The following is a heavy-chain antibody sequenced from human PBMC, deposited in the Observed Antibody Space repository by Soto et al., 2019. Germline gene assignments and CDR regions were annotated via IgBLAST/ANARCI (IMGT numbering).Heavy chain of an antibody. Sequence: QVHLVQSGAEVKKPGASVTVSCKASGYTFTSYGITWVRQAPGQGLAWMGWISAHNGNTDYAQKLQGRVIVTIDTATSTAYMELRSLRSDDTAVYYCARGRYGDYWGQGALVTVSS. D-gene: IGHD1-1*01. CDR3: ARGRYGDY. V-gene: IGHV1-18*01. CDR2: ISAHNGNT. J-gene: IGHJ4*02. CDR1: GYTFTSYG.